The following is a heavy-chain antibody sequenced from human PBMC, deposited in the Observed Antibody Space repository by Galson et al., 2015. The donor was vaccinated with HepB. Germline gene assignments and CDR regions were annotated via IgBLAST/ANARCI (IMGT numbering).Heavy chain of an antibody. CDR3: AKVVVVVPAASGGYFQH. Sequence: SLRLSCAASGFTFSSYAMNWVRQAPGKGLEWVSAISGSGGSTYHADSVKGRFTISRDNSKNTLYLQMNSLRAEDTAVYYCAKVVVVVPAASGGYFQHWGQGTLVTVSS. V-gene: IGHV3-23*01. J-gene: IGHJ1*01. D-gene: IGHD2-2*01. CDR1: GFTFSSYA. CDR2: ISGSGGST.